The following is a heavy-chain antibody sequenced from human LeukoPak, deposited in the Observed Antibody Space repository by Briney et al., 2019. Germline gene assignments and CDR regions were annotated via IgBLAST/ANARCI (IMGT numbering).Heavy chain of an antibody. CDR2: IYYSGHT. J-gene: IGHJ4*02. Sequence: PSQTLSLTCTISGASITCGGYYWTWIRHLPGKGLEWIGYIYYSGHTYYNPSLKSRVTISVDTSKRQFSLRLTSVTAADTAVYYCARALYCSGDTCYDYWGQGTLVTVSS. D-gene: IGHD2-15*01. CDR1: GASITCGGYY. V-gene: IGHV4-31*03. CDR3: ARALYCSGDTCYDY.